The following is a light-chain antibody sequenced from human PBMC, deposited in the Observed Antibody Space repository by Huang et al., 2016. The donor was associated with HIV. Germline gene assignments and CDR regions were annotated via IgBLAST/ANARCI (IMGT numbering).Light chain of an antibody. Sequence: DIQMTPSPSTLSASVGDRVTITCRASLSISSWLAWYQQKPGKAPKLLIYKASSLESGVTSRFSGSGSGTEFTLTISSLQPDDFATYYCQQYTTYFPTFGQGTKLEIK. V-gene: IGKV1-5*03. J-gene: IGKJ2*01. CDR2: KAS. CDR1: LSISSW. CDR3: QQYTTYFPT.